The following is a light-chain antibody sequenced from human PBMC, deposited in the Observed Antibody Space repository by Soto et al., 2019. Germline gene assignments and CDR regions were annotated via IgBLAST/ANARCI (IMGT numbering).Light chain of an antibody. CDR3: QQYGSSIT. J-gene: IGKJ5*01. CDR2: GAS. V-gene: IGKV3-20*01. Sequence: EIVMTQSPATLSVSPGEGATVSCRASQSVSSHLAWYQHKPGQAPRLLTYGASSRATGIPDRFSGGGSGTDFTLTVTRLEPEDFAVYYCQQYGSSITFGQGTRLEI. CDR1: QSVSSH.